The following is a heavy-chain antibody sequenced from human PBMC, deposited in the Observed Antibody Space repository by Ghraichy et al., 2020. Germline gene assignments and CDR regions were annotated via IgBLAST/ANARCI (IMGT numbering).Heavy chain of an antibody. J-gene: IGHJ1*01. CDR1: GFTFSTYW. V-gene: IGHV3-7*01. CDR3: ATGSLQD. CDR2: MKPDGSEK. Sequence: GGSLRLSCAASGFTFSTYWMSWVRQAPGRGLEWVANMKPDGSEKYYVDSVKGRFTISKDTAKNSLYLQMNSRRAEDTAVYYCATGSLQDWGQGTLVTVSS.